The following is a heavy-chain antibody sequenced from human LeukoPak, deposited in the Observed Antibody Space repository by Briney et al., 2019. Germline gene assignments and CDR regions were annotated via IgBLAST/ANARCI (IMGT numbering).Heavy chain of an antibody. CDR1: GYSINSGYY. Sequence: MTSETLSLTCAVSGYSINSGYYWGWIRQPPGKGLEWIGTIYHSGSTYYNPSLKSLATISLESSNHQFSLKLSSVTAPHTAVYYCARRLASRPLDSWGQGTLVTVSS. CDR3: ARRLASRPLDS. CDR2: IYHSGST. D-gene: IGHD6-6*01. V-gene: IGHV4-38-2*01. J-gene: IGHJ4*02.